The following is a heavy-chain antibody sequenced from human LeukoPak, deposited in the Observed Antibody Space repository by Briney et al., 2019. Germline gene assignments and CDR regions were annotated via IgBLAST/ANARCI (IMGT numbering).Heavy chain of an antibody. D-gene: IGHD3-22*01. CDR2: ISYDGSNK. CDR1: GFTLSSYA. Sequence: PGRSLRLSCAASGFTLSSYAMHWVRQAPGKGLEGVAVISYDGSNKYYADSVKGRFTISRDNSKNTLYLQMNSLRAEDTAVYYCARVFSDSWYYYDSSGYLDYWGQGTLVTVSS. V-gene: IGHV3-30*07. J-gene: IGHJ4*02. CDR3: ARVFSDSWYYYDSSGYLDY.